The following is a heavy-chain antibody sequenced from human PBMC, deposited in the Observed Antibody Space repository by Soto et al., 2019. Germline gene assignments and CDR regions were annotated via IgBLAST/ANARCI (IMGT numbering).Heavy chain of an antibody. CDR3: ARDGLADAFDR. CDR2: ISYDGSNK. J-gene: IGHJ3*02. V-gene: IGHV3-30-3*01. Sequence: PGGSLRLSCAASGFTFSSYAMHWVRQAPGKGLEWVAVISYDGSNKYYADSVKGRFTISRDNSKNTLYLQMNSLRAEDTAVYYCARDGLADAFDRWGQGTMVTFSS. CDR1: GFTFSSYA.